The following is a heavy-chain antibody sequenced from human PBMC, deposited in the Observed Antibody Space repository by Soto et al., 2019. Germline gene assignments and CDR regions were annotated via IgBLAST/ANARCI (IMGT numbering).Heavy chain of an antibody. Sequence: EVQLVESGGGLVQPGGSLRLSCAASGFTFSRYWMHWVRQAPGKGLVWVSRINSDGSSTNYADSVKGRFTISRDNAKNTVYLQMNSLRVEDKAVYYCARDQGYVGFDNWGQGTLLTVSS. D-gene: IGHD5-12*01. CDR2: INSDGSST. CDR3: ARDQGYVGFDN. CDR1: GFTFSRYW. J-gene: IGHJ4*02. V-gene: IGHV3-74*01.